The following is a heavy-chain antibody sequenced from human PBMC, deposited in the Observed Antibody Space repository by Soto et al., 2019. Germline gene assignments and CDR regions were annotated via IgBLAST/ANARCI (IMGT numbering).Heavy chain of an antibody. J-gene: IGHJ5*02. CDR1: GFTFSSNS. CDR2: ISIGGDKT. D-gene: IGHD5-12*01. Sequence: EVQLLESGGDLIQPGGSLRLSCAASGFTFSSNSFTWVRQAPGKGLEYLSGISIGGDKTWHADSVKGRFTVSRDNSKNTVYLQMNSLRVDDTAVYYCAKWDGYGDHWGQGTLVTVSS. V-gene: IGHV3-23*01. CDR3: AKWDGYGDH.